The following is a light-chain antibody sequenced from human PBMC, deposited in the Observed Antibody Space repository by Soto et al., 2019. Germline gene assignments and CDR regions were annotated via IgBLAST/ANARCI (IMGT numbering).Light chain of an antibody. Sequence: EVVMTQSPATLSVSPGERVTLSCRSSQSVADNLAWFQQKPGQGPRLLIYDASTRATGIPARFSGSGSETDFTLTVSSLRSEDSAVYYCQQYNYWPITFGQGIRLEI. CDR2: DAS. V-gene: IGKV3-15*01. J-gene: IGKJ5*01. CDR3: QQYNYWPIT. CDR1: QSVADN.